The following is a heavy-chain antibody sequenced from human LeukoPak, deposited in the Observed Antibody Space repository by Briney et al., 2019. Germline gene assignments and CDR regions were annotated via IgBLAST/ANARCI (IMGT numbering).Heavy chain of an antibody. J-gene: IGHJ3*02. D-gene: IGHD3-22*01. CDR2: IYSGGNT. V-gene: IGHV3-66*01. CDR1: GFSVSDTY. Sequence: GGSLRLSCAASGFSVSDTYMGWVRQAPGKGLEWVSVIYSGGNTYYPDSVKGRSTISRDNSKNTLLLEVNSLRAEDTAVYYCARLSDSSGYGAFDIWGQGTMVTVSS. CDR3: ARLSDSSGYGAFDI.